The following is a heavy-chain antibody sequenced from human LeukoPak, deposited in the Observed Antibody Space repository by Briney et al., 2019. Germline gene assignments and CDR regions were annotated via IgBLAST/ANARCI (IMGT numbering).Heavy chain of an antibody. CDR3: ARDQYYYDSSGYYYALDH. J-gene: IGHJ4*02. CDR1: GGSISSYY. D-gene: IGHD3-22*01. CDR2: IYTSGST. V-gene: IGHV4-4*07. Sequence: SETLSLTCTVSGGSISSYYWSWIRQPAGKGLEWIGRIYTSGSTNYNPSLKSRVTMSVDTSKNQFSLKLSSVTAADTAVYYCARDQYYYDSSGYYYALDHWGQGTLVTVSS.